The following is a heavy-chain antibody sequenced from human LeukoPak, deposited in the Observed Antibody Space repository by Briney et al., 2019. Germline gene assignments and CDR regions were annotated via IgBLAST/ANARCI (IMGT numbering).Heavy chain of an antibody. V-gene: IGHV4-39*02. CDR2: IYYSGST. J-gene: IGHJ3*02. Sequence: SETLSLTCTVSGGSISSTSYFWGWIRQPPGKGLEWIGSIYYSGSTNYNPSLKSPVTMSVDTPKNQFSLKLTSVTAADTAVYYCARDWGSGSGAFDIWGQGTMVTVSS. CDR1: GGSISSTSYF. D-gene: IGHD3-16*01. CDR3: ARDWGSGSGAFDI.